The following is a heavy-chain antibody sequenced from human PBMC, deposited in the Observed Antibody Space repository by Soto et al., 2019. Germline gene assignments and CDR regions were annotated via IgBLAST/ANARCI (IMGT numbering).Heavy chain of an antibody. CDR1: GFTFRTYT. Sequence: GGSLRLSCISSGFTFRTYTMNWVRQAPGKGLEWVSGIRGFSPYTFYAESVKGRFTISRDNSKNTLYLEMNSLRAEDTAVYYCANLWGDGYNLGQDYNGMDVWGQGTTVTVSS. V-gene: IGHV3-21*01. J-gene: IGHJ6*02. D-gene: IGHD5-12*01. CDR2: IRGFSPYT. CDR3: ANLWGDGYNLGQDYNGMDV.